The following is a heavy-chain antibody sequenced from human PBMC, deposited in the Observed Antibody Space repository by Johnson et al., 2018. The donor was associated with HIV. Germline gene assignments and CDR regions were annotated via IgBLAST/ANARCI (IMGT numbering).Heavy chain of an antibody. V-gene: IGHV3-21*01. D-gene: IGHD3-22*01. CDR3: ARDATYYYDSSGYHDAFDI. CDR2: IRVSGDST. J-gene: IGHJ3*02. CDR1: GFTFSNYA. Sequence: VQLVESGGGVVQPGRSLRLSCAASGFTFSNYAMHWVRQSPGKGLEWVSPIRVSGDSTSYADSVKGRFTISRDNAKTSLYLQMHSLRAEDTAVYYCARDATYYYDSSGYHDAFDIWGQGTMVTVSS.